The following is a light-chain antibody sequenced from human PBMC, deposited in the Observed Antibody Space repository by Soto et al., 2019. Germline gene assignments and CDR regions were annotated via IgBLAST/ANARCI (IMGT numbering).Light chain of an antibody. CDR3: AAWDDSLSVYV. CDR2: RNE. V-gene: IGLV1-47*01. J-gene: IGLJ1*01. Sequence: QSVLTQPPSASGTPGQRVTFSCSGSSPNIGSNFVYWYQQLPGTAPKLLIYRNEQRPSGVPDRFSGSKSGTSASLAIRGLRSEDGADYYCAAWDDSLSVYVFGTGTKLTVL. CDR1: SPNIGSNF.